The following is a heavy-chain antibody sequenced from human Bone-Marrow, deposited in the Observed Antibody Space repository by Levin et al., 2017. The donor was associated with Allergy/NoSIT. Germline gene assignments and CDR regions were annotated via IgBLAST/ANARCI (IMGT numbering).Heavy chain of an antibody. CDR3: AKDSKAYYDFWSGYELNYFDY. CDR2: ISWNSGSI. D-gene: IGHD3-3*01. CDR1: GFTFDDYA. V-gene: IGHV3-9*01. J-gene: IGHJ4*02. Sequence: GGSLRLSCAASGFTFDDYAMHWVRQAPGKGLEWVSGISWNSGSIGYADSVKGRFTISRDNAKNPLYLQMNSLRAEDTALYYCAKDSKAYYDFWSGYELNYFDYWGQGTLVTVSS.